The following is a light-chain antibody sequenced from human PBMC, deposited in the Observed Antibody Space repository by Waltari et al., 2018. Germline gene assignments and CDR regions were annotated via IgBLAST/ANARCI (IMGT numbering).Light chain of an antibody. J-gene: IGLJ2*01. V-gene: IGLV2-14*01. CDR1: TRDVGRYNY. CDR2: EVT. Sequence: QSALTQPASVSGSPGQSITISCTGTTRDVGRYNYVHWYQCHPGKAPELIIYEVTNRPSGVSDRFSGSKSGNTASLSISGLQPEDEADYYCSSYTSIKTPYVVFGGGTKVTVL. CDR3: SSYTSIKTPYVV.